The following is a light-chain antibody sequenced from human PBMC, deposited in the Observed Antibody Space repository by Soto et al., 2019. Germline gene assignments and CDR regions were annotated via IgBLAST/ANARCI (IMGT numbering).Light chain of an antibody. CDR2: LNSDGSH. CDR1: SGHSSYA. J-gene: IGLJ2*01. V-gene: IGLV4-69*01. Sequence: QPVLTQSPSASASLGASVKLSCTLSSGHSSYAIAWHQQQPEKGPRYLMKLNSDGSHSKGDGIPDRFSGSSSGAERYLTISSLQSEDEADYYCQTWGSGTLFGEGTKLTVL. CDR3: QTWGSGTL.